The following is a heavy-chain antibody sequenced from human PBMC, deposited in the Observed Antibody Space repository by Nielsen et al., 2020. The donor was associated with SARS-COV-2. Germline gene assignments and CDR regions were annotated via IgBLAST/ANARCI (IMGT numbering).Heavy chain of an antibody. V-gene: IGHV1-69*04. CDR2: IIPILGIA. J-gene: IGHJ4*02. Sequence: WVRQAPGQGLEWMGRIIPILGIANYAQKFQGRVTITADKSTSTAYMELSSLRSEDTAVYYCARDDWEYWGQGTLVTVSS. D-gene: IGHD2-21*01. CDR3: ARDDWEY.